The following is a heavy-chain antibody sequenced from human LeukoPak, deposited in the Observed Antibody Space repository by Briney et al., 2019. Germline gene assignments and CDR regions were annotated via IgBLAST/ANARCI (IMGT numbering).Heavy chain of an antibody. CDR2: ISYDGSNK. CDR3: ARDAYGMDV. J-gene: IGHJ6*02. CDR1: GFTFSSYA. Sequence: GRSLRLSCAASGFTFSSYAMHWVRQAPGKGLEWVAVISYDGSNKYYADSVKGRFTISRDNSKNTLYLQMNSLRAKDTAVYYCARDAYGMDVWGQGTTVTVSS. V-gene: IGHV3-30-3*01.